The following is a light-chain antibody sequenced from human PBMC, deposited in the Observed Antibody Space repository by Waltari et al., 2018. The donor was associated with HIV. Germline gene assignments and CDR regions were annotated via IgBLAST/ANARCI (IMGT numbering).Light chain of an antibody. Sequence: DIQMTQSPSSLSAFVGDRVTITCRASQTIPTDLNWYQQKLGKAPRLLICAASVLQSGVPSRFSGSASGTDFTLTITGLQPEDVATYYCQQSHSLPRTFGQGTKVEI. CDR1: QTIPTD. CDR3: QQSHSLPRT. CDR2: AAS. V-gene: IGKV1-39*01. J-gene: IGKJ1*01.